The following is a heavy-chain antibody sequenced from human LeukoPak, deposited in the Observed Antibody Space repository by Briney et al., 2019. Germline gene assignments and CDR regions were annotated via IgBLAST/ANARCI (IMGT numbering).Heavy chain of an antibody. V-gene: IGHV4-34*01. CDR1: GGSFSGYY. J-gene: IGHJ2*01. Sequence: ETLSLICAVYGGSFSGYYWSWIRQPPGKGLEWIGEINHSGSTNYNPSLKSRVTISVDTSKNQFSLKLSSVTAADTAVYYCARTYDSSGYYPPADWYFDLWGRGTLVTVSS. CDR3: ARTYDSSGYYPPADWYFDL. D-gene: IGHD3-22*01. CDR2: INHSGST.